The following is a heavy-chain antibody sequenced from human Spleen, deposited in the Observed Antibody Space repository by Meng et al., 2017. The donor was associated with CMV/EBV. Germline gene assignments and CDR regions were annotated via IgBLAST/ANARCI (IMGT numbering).Heavy chain of an antibody. D-gene: IGHD3-10*01. CDR2: LSVGGGGT. V-gene: IGHV3-23*01. J-gene: IGHJ6*02. CDR1: GFTFSIYA. CDR3: AKDSGGEGDMDV. Sequence: GESLKISCAASGFTFSIYAMNWVRQAPGRGLEWVSALSVGGGGTYYADSVKGRFTISGDNSKNTLYLQMNSLRADDTALYYCAKDSGGEGDMDVWGQGTTVTVSS.